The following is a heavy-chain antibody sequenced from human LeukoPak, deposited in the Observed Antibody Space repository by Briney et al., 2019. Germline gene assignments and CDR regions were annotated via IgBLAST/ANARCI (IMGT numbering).Heavy chain of an antibody. CDR1: GFTFGNYW. D-gene: IGHD3-22*01. V-gene: IGHV3-74*01. J-gene: IGHJ4*02. Sequence: GGSLRLSCAASGFTFGNYWMHWVRQAPGKGLVWVSRINGGGSSTSYADSVKGRFTISRDDAKNTLYLQMNSLRAEDTAVYYCARHYYYESSGYNLFDYWGQGTLVTVSS. CDR3: ARHYYYESSGYNLFDY. CDR2: INGGGSST.